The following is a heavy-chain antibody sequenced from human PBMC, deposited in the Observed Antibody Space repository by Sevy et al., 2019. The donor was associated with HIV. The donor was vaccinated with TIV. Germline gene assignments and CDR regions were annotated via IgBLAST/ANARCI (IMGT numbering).Heavy chain of an antibody. Sequence: ASVKVSCKVFGYGLSKLSMHWVRQATGKGLEWMGSLDPGNGEITYAQTLQGRVTMTEDTSTDTAYMELSGLTSEDTATYYCATVGLGYYSGSSYYQGDWFDPWGQGTLVTVSS. CDR3: ATVGLGYYSGSSYYQGDWFDP. J-gene: IGHJ5*02. CDR1: GYGLSKLS. D-gene: IGHD2-15*01. CDR2: LDPGNGEI. V-gene: IGHV1-24*01.